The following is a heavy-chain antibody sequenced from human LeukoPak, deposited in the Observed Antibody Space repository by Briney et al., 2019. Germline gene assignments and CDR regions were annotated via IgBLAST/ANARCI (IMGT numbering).Heavy chain of an antibody. CDR3: ARVEALYHLPTH. V-gene: IGHV1-46*01. Sequence: SVKVSCKAFGYTFTSNYMHWVRQAPGQGPEWMGVISPSGGSSTYAQKFQGRVTMTRDTSISTAYLELTRLRSDDTAFYYCARVEALYHLPTHWGQGTLVTVSS. D-gene: IGHD6-6*01. CDR2: ISPSGGSS. CDR1: GYTFTSNY. J-gene: IGHJ4*02.